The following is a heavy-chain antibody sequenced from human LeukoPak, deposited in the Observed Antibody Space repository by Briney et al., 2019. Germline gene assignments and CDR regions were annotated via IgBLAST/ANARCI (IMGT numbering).Heavy chain of an antibody. D-gene: IGHD6-13*01. Sequence: GGSLRLSCAASGFTFSSYTMNWVRQAPGKGLEWVSSISSSSSYIYYAESVKGRFTISRDNSKNTLYLQMNSLRAEDTAVYYCAKVGSSWYDRWFDPWGQGTLVTVSS. CDR1: GFTFSSYT. CDR3: AKVGSSWYDRWFDP. J-gene: IGHJ5*02. CDR2: ISSSSSYI. V-gene: IGHV3-21*04.